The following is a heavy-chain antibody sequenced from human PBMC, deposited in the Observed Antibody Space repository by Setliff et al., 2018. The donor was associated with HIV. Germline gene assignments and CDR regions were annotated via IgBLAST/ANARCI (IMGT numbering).Heavy chain of an antibody. Sequence: GGSLRLSCTASGFTVGDYAMSWVRQAPGKGLEWVGFIRSKAYGGTTEYAASVKGRFTISRDDSKSIAYLQMNSLKTEDTAVYYCTTEVSYLSAYWGQGTLVTVSS. J-gene: IGHJ4*02. CDR2: IRSKAYGGTT. CDR3: TTEVSYLSAY. CDR1: GFTVGDYA. V-gene: IGHV3-49*04. D-gene: IGHD1-26*01.